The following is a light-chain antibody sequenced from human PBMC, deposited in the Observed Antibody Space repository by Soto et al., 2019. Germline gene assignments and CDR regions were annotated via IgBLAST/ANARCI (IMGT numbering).Light chain of an antibody. CDR1: HSVSNY. V-gene: IGKV3-11*01. CDR2: EAS. J-gene: IGKJ4*01. Sequence: IVFTQSPAALSLSHREKATLSCRASHSVSNYLAWYQQKPGQAPRLLIYEASNRASGIPARFSGRGSGTDFTLTISSLEPEDFAVYYCQQRSNWPLTFGGGTKVDIK. CDR3: QQRSNWPLT.